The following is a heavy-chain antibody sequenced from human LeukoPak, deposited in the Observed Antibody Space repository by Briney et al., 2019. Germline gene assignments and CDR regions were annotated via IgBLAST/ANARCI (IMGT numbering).Heavy chain of an antibody. CDR1: GGSISSDQHY. J-gene: IGHJ3*02. CDR2: IHHTGST. D-gene: IGHD5-24*01. V-gene: IGHV4-39*07. Sequence: SETLSLTCSVSGGSISSDQHYWAWIRRPPGKGLEWIATIHHTGSTYYNPSLSSRVTTSVDTSKKQFSLRLTSVTAADTAVYYSARAGPTIENPEGVDIWGQGTMVTVSS. CDR3: ARAGPTIENPEGVDI.